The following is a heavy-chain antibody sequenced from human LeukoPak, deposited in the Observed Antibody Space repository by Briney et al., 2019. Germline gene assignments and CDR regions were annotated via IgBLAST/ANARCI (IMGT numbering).Heavy chain of an antibody. Sequence: SETLSLTCTVSGESMSGFYWNWIRQSPGKGLEWIGYMHYTGSTNYNPSLKSRVTISIDTSKNQFSLKLSSVTASDTAVYYCARDLAVAGSLYFDYWGQGTLVTVSS. D-gene: IGHD6-19*01. CDR1: GESMSGFY. V-gene: IGHV4-59*12. CDR2: MHYTGST. J-gene: IGHJ4*02. CDR3: ARDLAVAGSLYFDY.